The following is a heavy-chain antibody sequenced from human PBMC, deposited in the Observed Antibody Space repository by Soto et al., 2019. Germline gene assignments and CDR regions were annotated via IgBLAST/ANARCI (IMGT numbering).Heavy chain of an antibody. D-gene: IGHD3-10*01. Sequence: QVQLLESGPGLVKPSETLSLTCTVSGGSISSYYWSWIRQPPGKGLEWIGYIYSSGSTNYNPSLKGRGPNAVHTAKNPFCLKLSPVTPAQRAGYLWARRFGGGLDSGGRGTLVTVSS. CDR1: GGSISSYY. J-gene: IGHJ5*01. CDR2: IYSSGST. CDR3: ARRFGGGLDS. V-gene: IGHV4-4*08.